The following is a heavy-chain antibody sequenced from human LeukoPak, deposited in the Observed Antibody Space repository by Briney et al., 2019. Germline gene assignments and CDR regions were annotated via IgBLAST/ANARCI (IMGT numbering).Heavy chain of an antibody. CDR1: GGSFSGYY. CDR3: ARGAPEASGWYGGLYYFDY. CDR2: INHSGST. Sequence: PSETLSLTCAVYGGSFSGYYWSWIRQPPGKGLEWIGEINHSGSTNYNPSLKSRVTISVDTSKNQFSLKLSSVTAADTAVYYCARGAPEASGWYGGLYYFDYWGQGTLVTVSS. J-gene: IGHJ4*02. V-gene: IGHV4-34*01. D-gene: IGHD6-19*01.